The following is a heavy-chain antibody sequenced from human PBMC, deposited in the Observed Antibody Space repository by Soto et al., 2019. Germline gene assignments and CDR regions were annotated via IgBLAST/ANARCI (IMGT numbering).Heavy chain of an antibody. CDR3: ARAGQWLGHRVRAFDI. CDR2: INHSGST. V-gene: IGHV4-34*01. D-gene: IGHD6-19*01. Sequence: SETLSLTCAFYGGSFSGYYWSWIRQPPGKGLEWIGEINHSGSTNYNPSLKSRVTISVDTSKNQFSLKLSSVTAADTAVYYCARAGQWLGHRVRAFDIWGQGTMVTVSS. CDR1: GGSFSGYY. J-gene: IGHJ3*02.